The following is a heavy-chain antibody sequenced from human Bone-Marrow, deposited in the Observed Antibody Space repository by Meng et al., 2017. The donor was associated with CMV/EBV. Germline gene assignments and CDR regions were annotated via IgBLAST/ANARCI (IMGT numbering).Heavy chain of an antibody. CDR2: IYTDGRT. CDR1: GFTVSNNY. V-gene: IGHV3-53*01. Sequence: GGSLRLSCAASGFTVSNNYVTWVRQAPGKGLGWVSLIYTDGRTFYADSVKGRFTVSRDNSNNTLNLQMNSLRAEDAAVYYCASRPGGDHPYFDYWGQGTLVTVSS. J-gene: IGHJ4*02. D-gene: IGHD4-17*01. CDR3: ASRPGGDHPYFDY.